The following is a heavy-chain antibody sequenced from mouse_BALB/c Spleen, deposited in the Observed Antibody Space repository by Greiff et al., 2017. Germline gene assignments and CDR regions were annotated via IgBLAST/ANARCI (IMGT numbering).Heavy chain of an antibody. CDR2: INPGSGGT. Sequence: QVQLQQSGAELVRPGTSVKVSCKASGYAFTNYLIEWVKQRPGQGLEWIGVINPGSGGTNYNEKFKGKATLTADKSSSTAYMQLSSLTSDDSAVYFCARDYGNSRFAYWGQGTLVTVSA. CDR3: ARDYGNSRFAY. CDR1: GYAFTNYL. J-gene: IGHJ3*01. D-gene: IGHD2-1*01. V-gene: IGHV1-54*01.